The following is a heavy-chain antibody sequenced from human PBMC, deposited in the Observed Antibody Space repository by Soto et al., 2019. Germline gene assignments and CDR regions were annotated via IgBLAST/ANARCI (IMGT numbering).Heavy chain of an antibody. D-gene: IGHD6-13*01. J-gene: IGHJ3*02. CDR3: ASEYSSSWYGLFLPAFDI. CDR2: INAGNGNT. Sequence: ASVKVSCKASGYTFTSYAMHWVRQAPGQRLEWMGWINAGNGNTKYSQKFQGRVTITRDTSASTAYMELSSLRSEDTAVYYCASEYSSSWYGLFLPAFDIWGQGTMVTVSS. V-gene: IGHV1-3*01. CDR1: GYTFTSYA.